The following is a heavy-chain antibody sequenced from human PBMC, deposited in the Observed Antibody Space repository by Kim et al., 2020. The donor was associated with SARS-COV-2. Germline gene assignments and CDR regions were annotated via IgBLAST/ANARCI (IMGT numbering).Heavy chain of an antibody. CDR1: GFTFSSYA. CDR3: AKWANYGSGSYDAFDI. J-gene: IGHJ3*02. D-gene: IGHD3-10*01. V-gene: IGHV3-23*01. CDR2: ISGSGGST. Sequence: GGSLRLSCAASGFTFSSYAMSWVRQAPGKGLEWVSAISGSGGSTYYADSVKGRFTISRDNSKNTLYLQMNSLRAEDTAVYYCAKWANYGSGSYDAFDIWGQGTMVTVSS.